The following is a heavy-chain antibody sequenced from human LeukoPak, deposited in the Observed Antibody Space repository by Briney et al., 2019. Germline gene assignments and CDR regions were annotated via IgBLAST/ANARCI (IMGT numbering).Heavy chain of an antibody. Sequence: PGGSLRLSCAASGFTLSSYWMHWVRQAPGKGLVWVSRINSDGSSTSYADSVKGRFTISRDNAKNTLYLQMNSLRDEDTAVYYCARDGPHYDFWSGPAYWGQGTLVTVSS. V-gene: IGHV3-74*01. D-gene: IGHD3-3*01. J-gene: IGHJ4*02. CDR3: ARDGPHYDFWSGPAY. CDR1: GFTLSSYW. CDR2: INSDGSST.